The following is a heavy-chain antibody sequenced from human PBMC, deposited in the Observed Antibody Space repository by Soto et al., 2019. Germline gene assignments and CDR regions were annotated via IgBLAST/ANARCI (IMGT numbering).Heavy chain of an antibody. CDR1: GFTFSTYA. CDR3: AKGYRYCSGGTCYHNYFDY. V-gene: IGHV3-23*01. CDR2: ISGSGGTT. D-gene: IGHD2-15*01. Sequence: EVQVLDSGGGLVQPGGSLRLSCATSGFTFSTYAMSWVRQAPGKGLEWVSAISGSGGTTYYADSVKGRFTISRDNSKNTLQLQMNSLRAEDTAVYYCAKGYRYCSGGTCYHNYFDYWGQGTLVTVSS. J-gene: IGHJ4*02.